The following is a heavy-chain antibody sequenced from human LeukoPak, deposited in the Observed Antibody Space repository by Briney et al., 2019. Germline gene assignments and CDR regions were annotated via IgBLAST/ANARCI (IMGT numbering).Heavy chain of an antibody. V-gene: IGHV4-39*07. CDR2: IYYSGST. CDR1: GGSISSSSYY. CDR3: ARVRAVTTHRYFDY. J-gene: IGHJ4*02. D-gene: IGHD4-17*01. Sequence: PSETLSLTCTVSGGSISSSSYYWGWIRQPPGKGLEWIGSIYYSGSTYYNPSLKSRVTISVDTSKNQFSLKLSSVTAADTAVYYCARVRAVTTHRYFDYWGQGTLVTVSS.